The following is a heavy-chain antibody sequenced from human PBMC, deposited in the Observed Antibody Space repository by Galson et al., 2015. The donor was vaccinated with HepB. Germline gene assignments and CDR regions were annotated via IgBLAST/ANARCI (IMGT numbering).Heavy chain of an antibody. CDR2: INHSGST. V-gene: IGHV4-34*01. Sequence: SETLSLTCAVYGGSFSGYYWSWIRQPPGKGLEWIGEINHSGSTNYNPSLKSRVTISVDTSKNQFSLKLSSVTAADTAVYYCARTTYYYDSSGYYWGYDYWGQGTLVTVSS. J-gene: IGHJ4*02. D-gene: IGHD3-22*01. CDR1: GGSFSGYY. CDR3: ARTTYYYDSSGYYWGYDY.